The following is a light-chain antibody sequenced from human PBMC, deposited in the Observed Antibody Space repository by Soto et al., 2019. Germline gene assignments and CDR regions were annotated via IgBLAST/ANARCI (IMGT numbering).Light chain of an antibody. J-gene: IGKJ5*01. V-gene: IGKV3-20*01. Sequence: EIGLTQSPGTLSLSPGERATLSCRASQSVSSSYLAWYQQKPGQAPRHLIYSASSRATGIPDRFSGSGSGTDFTLTISRLEPEDFAVYYCQQYGSSPPITFGQGTRLEIK. CDR1: QSVSSSY. CDR2: SAS. CDR3: QQYGSSPPIT.